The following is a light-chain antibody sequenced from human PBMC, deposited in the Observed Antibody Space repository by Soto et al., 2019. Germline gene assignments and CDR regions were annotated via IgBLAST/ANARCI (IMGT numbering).Light chain of an antibody. J-gene: IGLJ1*01. CDR1: SSDIGTYNF. Sequence: QSALTQPASVSGSPGQSITISCTGTSSDIGTYNFVSWYQVHPGRAPKLIIHDVGDRPSGVSNRFSGSKSGNTASLTISGLQPEDDADYYCSSYRSTTTVFGTGTKVTVL. CDR3: SSYRSTTTV. V-gene: IGLV2-14*01. CDR2: DVG.